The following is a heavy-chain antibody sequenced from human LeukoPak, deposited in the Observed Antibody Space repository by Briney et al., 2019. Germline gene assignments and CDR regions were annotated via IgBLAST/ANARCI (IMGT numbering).Heavy chain of an antibody. D-gene: IGHD4-23*01. J-gene: IGHJ4*02. V-gene: IGHV3-7*03. CDR2: INHNGNVN. CDR1: GFTFSSYW. Sequence: GGSLRLSCAASGFTFSSYWMNWARQAPGKGLEWVASINHNGNVNYYVDSVKGRFTISRDNAKNSLYLQMSNLRAEDTAVYFCARDLRGYKDYWGQGTLVTVSS. CDR3: ARDLRGYKDY.